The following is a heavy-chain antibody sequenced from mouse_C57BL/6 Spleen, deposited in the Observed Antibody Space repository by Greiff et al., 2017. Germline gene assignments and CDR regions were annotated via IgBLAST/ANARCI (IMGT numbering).Heavy chain of an antibody. Sequence: EVKLVESGGGLVKPGGSLKLSCAASGFTFSSYAMSWVRQTPEQRLEWVATISDGGSYTYYPDNVKGRFTISRDNAKNNLYLQMSHLKSEDTAMYYCARDWDYYGSSYDWGQGTTLTVSS. CDR2: ISDGGSYT. D-gene: IGHD1-1*01. J-gene: IGHJ2*01. CDR1: GFTFSSYA. V-gene: IGHV5-4*01. CDR3: ARDWDYYGSSYD.